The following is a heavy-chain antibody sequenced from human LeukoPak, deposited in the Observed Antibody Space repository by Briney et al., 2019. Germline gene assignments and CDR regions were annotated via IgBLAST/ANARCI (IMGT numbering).Heavy chain of an antibody. V-gene: IGHV3-48*01. CDR2: ISSCSSTI. J-gene: IGHJ4*02. Sequence: GGSLRLSCAASGFTFSSYSMNWVRQAPGKGLEWVSYISSCSSTIYYADSVKGRFTISRDNAKNSLYLQMNSLRAEDTAVYYCARDIGYYYDSSGYLFDYWGQGTLVTVSS. CDR1: GFTFSSYS. CDR3: ARDIGYYYDSSGYLFDY. D-gene: IGHD3-22*01.